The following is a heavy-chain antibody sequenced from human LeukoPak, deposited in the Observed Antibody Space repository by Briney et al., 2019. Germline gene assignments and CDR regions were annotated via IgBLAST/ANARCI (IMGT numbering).Heavy chain of an antibody. V-gene: IGHV1-2*02. D-gene: IGHD4-17*01. Sequence: ASVKVSCKASGYTFTGYYMHWVRQAPGQGLEWMGWINPNSGGTNYAQKFQGRVTMTRDTSISTAYMELSRLKSDDTAVYYCATADYGDYLYYFDYWGQGTLVTVSS. CDR2: INPNSGGT. J-gene: IGHJ4*02. CDR1: GYTFTGYY. CDR3: ATADYGDYLYYFDY.